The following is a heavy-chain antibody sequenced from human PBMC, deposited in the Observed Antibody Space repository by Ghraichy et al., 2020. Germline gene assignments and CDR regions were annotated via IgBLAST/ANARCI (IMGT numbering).Heavy chain of an antibody. CDR2: ISGSGGST. V-gene: IGHV3-23*01. Sequence: GESLNISCAASGFTFSSYAMSWVRQAPGKGLEWVSAISGSGGSTYYADSVKGRFTISRDNSKNTLYLQMNSLRAEDTAVYYCAGPTEMDVWGKGTTVTVSS. CDR3: AGPTEMDV. J-gene: IGHJ6*04. CDR1: GFTFSSYA.